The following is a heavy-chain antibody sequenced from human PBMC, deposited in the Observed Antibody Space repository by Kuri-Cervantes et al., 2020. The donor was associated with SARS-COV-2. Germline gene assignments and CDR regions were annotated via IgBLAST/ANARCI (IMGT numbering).Heavy chain of an antibody. V-gene: IGHV4-38-2*02. Sequence: GSLRLSCTVSGFSISSIYYWGWIRQPPGKGLEWIGDISHSGSTNYNPSLKSRVTISVDTSKNQFSLKLSSVTAADTAVYYCAMARQRGIDYWGQGTLVTVSS. CDR2: ISHSGST. J-gene: IGHJ4*02. D-gene: IGHD3-10*01. CDR1: GFSISSIYY. CDR3: AMARQRGIDY.